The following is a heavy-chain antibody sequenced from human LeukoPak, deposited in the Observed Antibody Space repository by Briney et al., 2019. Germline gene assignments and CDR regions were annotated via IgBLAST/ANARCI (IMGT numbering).Heavy chain of an antibody. J-gene: IGHJ4*02. CDR2: ISGSSDST. CDR3: AKGPRWTDY. Sequence: QPGGSLRLSCAASGFTSSSYGMSWVRQTPGKGLEWVSAISGSSDSTYYADSVKGRFTISRDNSKNTLYLQMTSLRAEDTAVYYCAKGPRWTDYWGQGTLVTVSS. V-gene: IGHV3-23*01. D-gene: IGHD4-23*01. CDR1: GFTSSSYG.